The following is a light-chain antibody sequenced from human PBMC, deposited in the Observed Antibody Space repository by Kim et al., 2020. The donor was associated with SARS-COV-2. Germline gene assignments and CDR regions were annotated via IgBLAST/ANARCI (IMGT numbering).Light chain of an antibody. CDR3: QQRSNWPLLT. J-gene: IGKJ4*01. CDR1: QSVSSY. CDR2: DAS. Sequence: EIVLTQSPATLSLSPGERATLSCRASQSVSSYLAWYQQKPDQAPRLLIYDASNRATGIPARFSGSGSGTDFTLTISSLEPEDFAVYYCQQRSNWPLLTFGGGTKVDIK. V-gene: IGKV3-11*01.